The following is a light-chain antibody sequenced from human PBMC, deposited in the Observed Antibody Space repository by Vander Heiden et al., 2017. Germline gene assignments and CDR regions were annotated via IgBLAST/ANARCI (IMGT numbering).Light chain of an antibody. CDR2: DAS. Sequence: DIQMTQSPASLSASAGDRVTITCRANQNIPLYLTWYQEKAGRAPQVLLSDASTVQSPVPSRFRGSGYGTDFHLTICSLPPADFATYYFQRYDDNSGTFGPGTKVDIK. CDR1: QNIPLY. CDR3: QRYDDNSGT. V-gene: IGKV1-5*01. J-gene: IGKJ1*01.